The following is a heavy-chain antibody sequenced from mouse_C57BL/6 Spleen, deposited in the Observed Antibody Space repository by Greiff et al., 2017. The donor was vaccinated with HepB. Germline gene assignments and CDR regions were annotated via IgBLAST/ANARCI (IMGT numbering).Heavy chain of an antibody. J-gene: IGHJ2*01. Sequence: QVQLQQPGAELVRPGTSVKLSCKASGYTFTSYWMHWVKQRPGQGLEWIGVIDPSDSYTNYNQKFKGKATLTVDTSSSTAYMQLSSLTSEDSAVYYCARNPFYGNYYFDYGGQGTTLTVSS. CDR1: GYTFTSYW. CDR3: ARNPFYGNYYFDY. CDR2: IDPSDSYT. V-gene: IGHV1-59*01. D-gene: IGHD2-1*01.